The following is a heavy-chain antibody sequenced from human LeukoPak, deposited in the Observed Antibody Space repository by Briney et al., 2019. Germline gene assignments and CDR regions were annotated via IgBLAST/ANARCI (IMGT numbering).Heavy chain of an antibody. CDR3: ARGDDILTGYPNWFDP. V-gene: IGHV4-59*11. Sequence: SETLSLTCNVSGESISSHYWSWTRQSPGKGLEWLGYVTNSGTTKFNPSLKSRVTISRDTSKNQISLRLSSVTAADTAVYYCARGDDILTGYPNWFDPWGQGTLVTVSS. D-gene: IGHD3-9*01. J-gene: IGHJ5*02. CDR2: VTNSGTT. CDR1: GESISSHY.